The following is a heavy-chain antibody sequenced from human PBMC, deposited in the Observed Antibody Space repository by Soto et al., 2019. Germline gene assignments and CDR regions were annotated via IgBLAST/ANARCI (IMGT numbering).Heavy chain of an antibody. Sequence: GASVKVSCKASGYTFTSSGISWVRQAPGQGLEWMGWISAYNGNTNYAQKLQGRVTMTTDTSTSTAYMELRSLRSDDTAVYYCARARGYDWGADYYYYYYMDVWGKGTTVTVSS. D-gene: IGHD5-12*01. V-gene: IGHV1-18*01. CDR2: ISAYNGNT. J-gene: IGHJ6*03. CDR3: ARARGYDWGADYYYYYYMDV. CDR1: GYTFTSSG.